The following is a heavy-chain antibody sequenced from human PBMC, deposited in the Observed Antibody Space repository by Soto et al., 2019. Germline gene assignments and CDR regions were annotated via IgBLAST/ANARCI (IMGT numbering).Heavy chain of an antibody. Sequence: SETLSLTCTVSGGSISSYYWSWIRQPPGKGLEWIGYIYYSGSTNYNPSLKSRVTISVDTSKNQFSLKLSSVTAADTAVYYCARDGKGERAGTTYFDYWGQGTLVTVSS. J-gene: IGHJ4*02. V-gene: IGHV4-59*01. CDR1: GGSISSYY. D-gene: IGHD1-1*01. CDR2: IYYSGST. CDR3: ARDGKGERAGTTYFDY.